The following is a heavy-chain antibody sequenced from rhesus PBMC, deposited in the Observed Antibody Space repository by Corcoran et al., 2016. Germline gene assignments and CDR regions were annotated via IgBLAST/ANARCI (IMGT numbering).Heavy chain of an antibody. D-gene: IGHD4-29*01. CDR3: AAEGDYGSSFDY. Sequence: EVQLVESGGGVVQPGGSLRLSCAASGFTFDDYAINWVRQAPGKGLEWVSGISWSGGSTYYEDSVKGQFTISRENAKNSLYLQMGSLRAEDTALYYCAAEGDYGSSFDYWGQGVLVTVSS. V-gene: IGHV3-201*01. CDR1: GFTFDDYA. J-gene: IGHJ4*01. CDR2: ISWSGGST.